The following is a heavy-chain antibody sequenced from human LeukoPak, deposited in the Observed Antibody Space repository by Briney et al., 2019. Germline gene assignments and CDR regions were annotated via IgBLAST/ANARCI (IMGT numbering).Heavy chain of an antibody. D-gene: IGHD4-17*01. CDR2: ISSNGGST. J-gene: IGHJ4*02. Sequence: PGGSLRLSCAASGFTFSSYAMHWVRQAPGKGLEYVSAISSNGGSTYYANSVKGRFTISRDNSKNTLYLQMGSLGAEDMAVYYCARGGITVTNPSDYWGQGTLVTVSS. CDR1: GFTFSSYA. V-gene: IGHV3-64*01. CDR3: ARGGITVTNPSDY.